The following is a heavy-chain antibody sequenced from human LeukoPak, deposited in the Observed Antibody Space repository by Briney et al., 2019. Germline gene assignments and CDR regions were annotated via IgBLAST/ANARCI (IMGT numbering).Heavy chain of an antibody. CDR3: ARHVEQWLTPFDY. CDR1: VGSISSYY. J-gene: IGHJ4*02. CDR2: IYYSGRT. V-gene: IGHV4-59*08. D-gene: IGHD6-19*01. Sequence: SETLSLTCTVSVGSISSYYWSWIRQSPGKGLEYIGYIYYSGRTNYNPSLKSRVTISVDTSKTQFSLKLSSVTAADTAVYYCARHVEQWLTPFDYWGQGTLVTVSS.